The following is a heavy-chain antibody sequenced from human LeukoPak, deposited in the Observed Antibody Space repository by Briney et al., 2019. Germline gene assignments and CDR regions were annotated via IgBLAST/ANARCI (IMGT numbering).Heavy chain of an antibody. J-gene: IGHJ4*02. V-gene: IGHV1-2*02. CDR3: ARDRRHFDD. CDR1: GYTFTGYY. Sequence: ASVKVSCKASGYTFTGYYIHWVRQAPGQGLEWMGWINPNNGDTNFAQKFQGRVTMTRDTSISTVYMELSSLRPEDTAVYYCARDRRHFDDWGQGTLVTVSS. CDR2: INPNNGDT.